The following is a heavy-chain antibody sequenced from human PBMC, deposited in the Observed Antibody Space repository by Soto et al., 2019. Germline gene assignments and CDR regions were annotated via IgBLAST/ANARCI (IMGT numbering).Heavy chain of an antibody. J-gene: IGHJ6*02. CDR1: GFTVSSNY. Sequence: EEQLVESGGGLVQPGGSLRLSCVVSGFTVSSNYMSWVRQAPGKGLEWVSVIYSGGSTYYADSVKGRFTFSRDSSKNTLYLQMNSLRAEDTAVYYCARVVRGDTYYYYYAMDVWGQGTTVTVSS. CDR3: ARVVRGDTYYYYYAMDV. D-gene: IGHD4-17*01. V-gene: IGHV3-66*01. CDR2: IYSGGST.